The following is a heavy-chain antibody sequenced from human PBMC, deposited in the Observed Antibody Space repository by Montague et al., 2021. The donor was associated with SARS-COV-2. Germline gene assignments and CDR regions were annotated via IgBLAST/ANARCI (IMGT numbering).Heavy chain of an antibody. J-gene: IGHJ5*01. D-gene: IGHD3-16*02. CDR1: GDSLPTGGYY. Sequence: SETLSLTCSVSGDSLPTGGYYWGWIRQPPGKGLEWVGTIFHSGSTYYNPSLKSRVTMPVDTSKNQFSLGLSSVTAADTAVYYCARLAFVELWLNLGCFDSWGQGTLVTVSS. CDR2: IFHSGST. CDR3: ARLAFVELWLNLGCFDS. V-gene: IGHV4-39*01.